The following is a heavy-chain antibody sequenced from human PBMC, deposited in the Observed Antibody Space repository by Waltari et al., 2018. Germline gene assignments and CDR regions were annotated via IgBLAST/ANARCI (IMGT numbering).Heavy chain of an antibody. D-gene: IGHD6-13*01. J-gene: IGHJ6*03. V-gene: IGHV4-59*01. Sequence: QVQLQESGPGLVKPSETLSLTCPVSGGSISSYYWSWIRQPPGKGLEWIGYIYYSGSTNYNPSLKSRVTISVDTSKNQFSLKLRSVTAADTAVYYCARVSSRPPDYYYYYYMDVWGKGTTVTVSS. CDR1: GGSISSYY. CDR3: ARVSSRPPDYYYYYYMDV. CDR2: IYYSGST.